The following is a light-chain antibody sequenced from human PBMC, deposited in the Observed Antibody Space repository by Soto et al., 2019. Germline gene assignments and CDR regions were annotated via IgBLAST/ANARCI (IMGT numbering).Light chain of an antibody. J-gene: IGKJ4*01. CDR1: QDISSY. CDR2: AAS. V-gene: IGKV1-9*01. Sequence: IQLTQSPSSLPASIGDRVTITCRASQDISSYLAWYQQKPGKAPKLLIYAASTLQSGVPSRFSGGGSGTDFTLTISSLQPEDFATYYCQQFNSPLTFGGGTKVDIK. CDR3: QQFNSPLT.